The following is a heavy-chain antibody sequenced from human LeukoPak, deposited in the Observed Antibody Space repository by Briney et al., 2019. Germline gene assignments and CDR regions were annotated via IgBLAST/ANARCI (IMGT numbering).Heavy chain of an antibody. CDR2: ISYDGSNK. Sequence: HAGGSLRLSCAASGFTFSSYGMHWVRQAPGKGLEWVAVISYDGSNKYYADSVKGRFTISRDNSKNTLYLQMNSLRAEDTAVYYCARAYSSGRANPDYWGQGTLVTVSS. V-gene: IGHV3-30*03. CDR3: ARAYSSGRANPDY. D-gene: IGHD6-19*01. J-gene: IGHJ4*02. CDR1: GFTFSSYG.